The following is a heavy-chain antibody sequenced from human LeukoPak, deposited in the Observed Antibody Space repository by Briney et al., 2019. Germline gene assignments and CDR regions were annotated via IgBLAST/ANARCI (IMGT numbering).Heavy chain of an antibody. Sequence: GGSLRLSCTASGFMFSSYWMSWVRQAPGKGLEWVADIKEDGSEKSYVDSVKGRFTISRDNAKNSLYLQMSTLRAEDTAVYYCARENYYGSTTDYWGQGTLVTVSS. CDR3: ARENYYGSTTDY. CDR1: GFMFSSYW. J-gene: IGHJ4*02. D-gene: IGHD3-10*01. V-gene: IGHV3-7*01. CDR2: IKEDGSEK.